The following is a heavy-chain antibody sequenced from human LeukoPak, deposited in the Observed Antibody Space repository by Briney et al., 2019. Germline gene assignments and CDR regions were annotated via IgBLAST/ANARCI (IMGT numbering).Heavy chain of an antibody. CDR2: ISSSGSTI. V-gene: IGHV3-48*03. J-gene: IGHJ6*02. Sequence: PGGSLRLSCAASGFTFSSYEMNWVRQAPGKGLEWVSYISSSGSTIYYADSVKGRFTISRDNAKNSLYLQMNSLRAEDTAVYYCAREYSSGWYYYYGMDVWGQGTTVTVSS. CDR1: GFTFSSYE. D-gene: IGHD6-19*01. CDR3: AREYSSGWYYYYGMDV.